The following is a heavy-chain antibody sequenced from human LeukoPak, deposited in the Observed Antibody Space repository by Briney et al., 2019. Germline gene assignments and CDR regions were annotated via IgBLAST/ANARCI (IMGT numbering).Heavy chain of an antibody. CDR3: ARVGDYGGGIGY. D-gene: IGHD4-23*01. CDR2: IYNSGST. J-gene: IGHJ4*02. V-gene: IGHV4-59*01. Sequence: SETLSLTCTVSGGSISSYYWSWIRQPPGKGLEWTGYIYNSGSTNYNPSLKSRVTISVDTSKNRFSLKLSSVTAADTAVYYCARVGDYGGGIGYWGQGTLVTVSS. CDR1: GGSISSYY.